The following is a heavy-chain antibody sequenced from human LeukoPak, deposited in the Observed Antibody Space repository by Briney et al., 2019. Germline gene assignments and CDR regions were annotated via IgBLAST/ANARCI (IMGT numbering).Heavy chain of an antibody. CDR3: ARGGGRRERQLVRGVDY. CDR1: GYTFTSYD. V-gene: IGHV1-8*01. CDR2: MNPNSGST. D-gene: IGHD6-6*01. J-gene: IGHJ4*02. Sequence: ASVKVSCKASGYTFTSYDINWVRQATGQGLEWMGWMNPNSGSTGYAQKFQGGGTMTRNTSISTGYMELSSLRSEDTAVYYGARGGGRRERQLVRGVDYRGQGPLVSVPS.